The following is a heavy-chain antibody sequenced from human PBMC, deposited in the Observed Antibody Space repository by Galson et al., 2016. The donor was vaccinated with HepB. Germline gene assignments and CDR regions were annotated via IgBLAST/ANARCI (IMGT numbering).Heavy chain of an antibody. CDR3: ARGRSGSRSAFDF. Sequence: VKVSCKAAGYNFTDYYLHWLRQAPGQGLEWVGWINSKNGVTKYAQKFQDWVTVTRDMSISTAYMELRRLSSNDTAVYYCARGRSGSRSAFDFWGQGTLVTVSS. V-gene: IGHV1-2*04. D-gene: IGHD1-26*01. J-gene: IGHJ4*02. CDR2: INSKNGVT. CDR1: GYNFTDYY.